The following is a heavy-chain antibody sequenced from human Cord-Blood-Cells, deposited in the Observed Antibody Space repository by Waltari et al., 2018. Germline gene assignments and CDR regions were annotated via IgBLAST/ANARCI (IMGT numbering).Heavy chain of an antibody. CDR1: GYTFTSYG. V-gene: IGHV1-18*01. CDR2: ISASNGNT. D-gene: IGHD3-10*01. Sequence: QVQLVQSGAEVKKPGASVKVSCKASGYTFTSYGISWVRQAPGQGLEWMGWISASNGNTNDEQKLQGRVTMTTDTATSTAYMELRSLRSDDTAVHYCARGISMVRGVIAFDIWGQGTMVTVSS. CDR3: ARGISMVRGVIAFDI. J-gene: IGHJ3*02.